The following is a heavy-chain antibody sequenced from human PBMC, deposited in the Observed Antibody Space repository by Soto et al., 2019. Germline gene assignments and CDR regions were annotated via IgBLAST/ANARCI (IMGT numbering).Heavy chain of an antibody. V-gene: IGHV5-51*01. CDR3: ARLHSSQGSCFVLDV. D-gene: IGHD6-13*01. CDR1: GYSFTSYW. CDR2: IYPGDSDT. Sequence: PGESLKISCKGSGYSFTSYWINWVRQMPGKGLEWMGIIYPGDSDTRYSPSFQGQVTISADKSIDTAYLQWRSLKASDTAVYYCARLHSSQGSCFVLDVWGQGTTVTVSS. J-gene: IGHJ6*02.